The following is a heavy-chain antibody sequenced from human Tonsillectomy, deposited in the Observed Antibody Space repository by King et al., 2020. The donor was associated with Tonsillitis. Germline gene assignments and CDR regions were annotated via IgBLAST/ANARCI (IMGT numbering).Heavy chain of an antibody. CDR2: ISYSSGYI. CDR1: GFTFSSYN. D-gene: IGHD5-12*01. V-gene: IGHV3-21*01. J-gene: IGHJ4*02. CDR3: ARDQDSGYVN. Sequence: VQLVESGGGLVKPGGSLRLSCAASGFTFSSYNMNWVRQAPGKGLEGVSSISYSSGYIIYADSVKGRFTISRDNAKNSLYLQMNSLRAEDTAVYYGARDQDSGYVNWGQGTLVTVSS.